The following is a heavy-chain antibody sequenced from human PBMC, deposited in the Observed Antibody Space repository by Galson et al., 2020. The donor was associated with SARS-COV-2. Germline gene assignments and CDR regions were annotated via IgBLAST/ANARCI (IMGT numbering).Heavy chain of an antibody. V-gene: IGHV1-18*01. CDR3: ARDPRVPATKGSDYHYFGMAV. CDR2: ISPGTGDA. D-gene: IGHD1-26*01. CDR1: GYIFTNYG. J-gene: IGHJ6*02. Sequence: GESLKISCRASGYIFTNYGISWVRQAPGHGLEWMGWISPGTGDAEYAEKFQGRVTMITETHATTAYMELRDLRSDDRGIYYCARDPRVPATKGSDYHYFGMAVWGQGTTVTVSS.